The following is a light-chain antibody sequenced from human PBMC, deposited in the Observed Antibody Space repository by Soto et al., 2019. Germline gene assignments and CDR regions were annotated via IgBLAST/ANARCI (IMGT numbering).Light chain of an antibody. CDR2: ANI. V-gene: IGLV1-40*01. Sequence: QSALTQPPSVSGAPGQRVTISCTGSSSNIGADYDIHWYQHLPGTAPKLLIYANINRPSGVPDRFSGSKSGTSASLAITELQAEDEADYYCQSYDSSLSGGLFGGGTKVTVL. J-gene: IGLJ3*02. CDR3: QSYDSSLSGGL. CDR1: SSNIGADYD.